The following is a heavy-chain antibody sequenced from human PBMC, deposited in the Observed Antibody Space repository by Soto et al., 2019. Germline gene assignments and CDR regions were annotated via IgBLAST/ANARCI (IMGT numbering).Heavy chain of an antibody. CDR3: ARQVRGSVAVAGTPFDF. J-gene: IGHJ4*02. CDR2: IFSSGST. D-gene: IGHD6-19*01. Sequence: SETLSLTCTVSGGSISNYYWSWIRQPPGKGLQWIGYIFSSGSTNYNPSLKSRVTISVDTSKNQFSLKLSSVTAADTAVYYCARQVRGSVAVAGTPFDFWAQGTLVT. CDR1: GGSISNYY. V-gene: IGHV4-59*08.